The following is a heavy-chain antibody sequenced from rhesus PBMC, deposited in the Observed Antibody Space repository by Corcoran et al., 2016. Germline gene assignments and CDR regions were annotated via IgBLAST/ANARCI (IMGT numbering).Heavy chain of an antibody. V-gene: IGHV3-134*01. CDR1: GFTFDAYA. CDR3: TRDRAAYGLDS. Sequence: DVQLVESGGGLVKPGGSLRLSCAASGFTFDAYAISWVLHAPGKGLEGVYRISWKSGTREYADAVKGRVTITRDNAKNALFLKMDMLRAEDTAVYYCTRDRAAYGLDSWGQGVVVTVSS. D-gene: IGHD6-25*01. CDR2: ISWKSGTR. J-gene: IGHJ6*01.